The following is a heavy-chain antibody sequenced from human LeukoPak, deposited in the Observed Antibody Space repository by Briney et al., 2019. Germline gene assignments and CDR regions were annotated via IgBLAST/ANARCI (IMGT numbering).Heavy chain of an antibody. J-gene: IGHJ6*03. CDR3: VRIFEWLRWTSHYYYLDV. Sequence: SETLSLTCTVSGYSISSGYYWGWIRQPPGKGLEWIGSIYHSGSTYYNPSLKSRVTISVDTSKNQFSLKLSSVTAADTAVYHCVRIFEWLRWTSHYYYLDVWGKGTTVIVSS. V-gene: IGHV4-38-2*02. CDR2: IYHSGST. D-gene: IGHD5-12*01. CDR1: GYSISSGYY.